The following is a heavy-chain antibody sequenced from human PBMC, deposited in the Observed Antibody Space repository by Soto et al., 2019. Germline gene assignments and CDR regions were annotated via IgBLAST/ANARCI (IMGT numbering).Heavy chain of an antibody. J-gene: IGHJ4*02. CDR1: GGSISSGGYY. V-gene: IGHV4-31*03. D-gene: IGHD3-10*01. CDR3: ARGGKLLWFGESEGGY. CDR2: IYYSGST. Sequence: QVQLQESGPGLVKPSQTLSLTCTVSGGSISSGGYYWSWIRQHPGKGLEWIGYIYYSGSTYYNPSLKSRVTIPVDTSKNQFSLKLSSVTAADTAVYYCARGGKLLWFGESEGGYWGQGTLVTVSS.